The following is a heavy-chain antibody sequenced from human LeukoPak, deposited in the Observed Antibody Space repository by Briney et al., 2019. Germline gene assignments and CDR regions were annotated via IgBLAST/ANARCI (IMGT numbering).Heavy chain of an antibody. V-gene: IGHV3-30*18. CDR2: ISYDGSNK. CDR1: GFTFSSYG. Sequence: PGGSLRLSCAASGFTFSSYGMHWVRQAPGKGLEWVAVISYDGSNKYYADSVKGRFTISRDNSKNTLYLQMNSLRAEDTAVYYCAKDPISSSWHGNWFDPWGQGTLVTVSS. CDR3: AKDPISSSWHGNWFDP. J-gene: IGHJ5*02. D-gene: IGHD6-13*01.